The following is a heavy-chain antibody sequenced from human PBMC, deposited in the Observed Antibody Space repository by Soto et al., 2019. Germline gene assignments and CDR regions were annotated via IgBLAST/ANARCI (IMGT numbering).Heavy chain of an antibody. CDR3: ARDRDGYNSIDY. J-gene: IGHJ4*02. CDR2: IYYSGST. D-gene: IGHD5-12*01. Sequence: QVQLQESGPGLVQPSQTLSLACTVSGGSISSGGYYWSWIRQHPGKGLEWIGYIYYSGSTYYNQSLKSRVTISVDTSKNQFALRLSSVTAADTAVYYCARDRDGYNSIDYWGQGTLVTVSS. CDR1: GGSISSGGYY. V-gene: IGHV4-31*03.